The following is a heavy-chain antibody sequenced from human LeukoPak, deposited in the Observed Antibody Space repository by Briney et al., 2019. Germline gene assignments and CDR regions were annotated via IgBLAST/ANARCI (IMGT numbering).Heavy chain of an antibody. V-gene: IGHV4-39*01. CDR2: MHYRGTT. D-gene: IGHD5-24*01. CDR1: GVSISSSNNF. CDR3: ARHEEEDGYNAKTFDF. J-gene: IGHJ4*02. Sequence: SETLSLTCTVSGVSISSSNNFWGWIRQPPGKGLEWIGSMHYRGTTYYIPSLKSRVTISVDTSKNRFSLKLSSVTAADTAVYYCARHEEEDGYNAKTFDFWGQGTLVTVSS.